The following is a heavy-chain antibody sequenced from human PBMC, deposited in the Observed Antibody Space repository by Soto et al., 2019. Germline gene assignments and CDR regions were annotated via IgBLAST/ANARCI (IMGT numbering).Heavy chain of an antibody. D-gene: IGHD4-17*01. J-gene: IGHJ4*02. V-gene: IGHV3-7*01. CDR2: IKPDGSAQ. CDR3: TRERLDNY. CDR1: GFTFSNFW. Sequence: EVQVVESGGGLVQPGGSLRLSCAASGFTFSNFWMSWVRQAPGKGLEWVANIKPDGSAQYYVDSVKGRFTISRDNAKNSLYLQMHSLSVEDTAVYYCTRERLDNYWGQGTLVSVSS.